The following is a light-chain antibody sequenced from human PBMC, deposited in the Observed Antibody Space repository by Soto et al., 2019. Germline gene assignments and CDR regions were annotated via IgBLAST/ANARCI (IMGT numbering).Light chain of an antibody. J-gene: IGLJ2*01. Sequence: QSVLTQPASVSGSPGQSITISCTGTSSDVGGYDYVSWYQQYPGKAPKLIIYDVSNRPSGVSNRFSGSKSANTASLTISGLQAEDEADYYCSSHTSSPTLVLFGGGTKVTVL. V-gene: IGLV2-14*01. CDR1: SSDVGGYDY. CDR3: SSHTSSPTLVL. CDR2: DVS.